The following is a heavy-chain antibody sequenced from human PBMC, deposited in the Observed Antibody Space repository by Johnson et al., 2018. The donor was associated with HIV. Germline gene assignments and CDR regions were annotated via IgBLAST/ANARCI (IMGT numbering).Heavy chain of an antibody. CDR1: GFNFSNYG. J-gene: IGHJ3*02. CDR3: ASREVGAKSEHAFDI. Sequence: QVQLVESGGGVVQPGRSLRLSCAASGFNFSNYGMYWVRQAPGKGLEWVAVIWYDGSNKYYANSVKGRFIISRDNSKNTLYLQMNSLRAEDTAVYYCASREVGAKSEHAFDIWGQGTMVTVSS. V-gene: IGHV3-33*01. CDR2: IWYDGSNK. D-gene: IGHD1-26*01.